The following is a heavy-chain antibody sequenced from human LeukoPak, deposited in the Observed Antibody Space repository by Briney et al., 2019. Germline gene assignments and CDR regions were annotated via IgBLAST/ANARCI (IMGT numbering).Heavy chain of an antibody. V-gene: IGHV4-59*08. CDR2: IYYSGST. Sequence: SETLSLTCTVSGGSISSYYWSWIRQPPGKGLEWIGYIYYSGSTNYNPSLKRRVTISVDTSKNQFSLKLRSVTAADTAVYYCARREAQPMWGQGTLVTVSS. CDR3: ARREAQPM. J-gene: IGHJ4*02. D-gene: IGHD2-2*01. CDR1: GGSISSYY.